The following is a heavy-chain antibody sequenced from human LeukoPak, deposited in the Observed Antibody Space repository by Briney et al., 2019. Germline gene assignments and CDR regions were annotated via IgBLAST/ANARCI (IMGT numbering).Heavy chain of an antibody. J-gene: IGHJ6*03. Sequence: GGSLRLSCAASGFTFSSYGMSWVRQAPGKGLEWVSAIGGSGGRTYYADSVKGRFTISRDNSKNTLYLQMNSLRAEDTAVYYCAKGPLWFGGYSDYYYYYYMDVWGKGTTVTISS. CDR1: GFTFSSYG. V-gene: IGHV3-23*01. D-gene: IGHD3-10*01. CDR2: IGGSGGRT. CDR3: AKGPLWFGGYSDYYYYYYMDV.